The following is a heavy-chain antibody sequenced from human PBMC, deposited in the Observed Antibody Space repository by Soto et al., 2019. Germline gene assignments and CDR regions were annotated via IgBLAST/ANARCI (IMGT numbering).Heavy chain of an antibody. CDR2: ISYDGSNK. D-gene: IGHD4-17*01. CDR1: GFTFSSYA. V-gene: IGHV3-30-3*01. CDR3: ARENGDYVYYYYGMDV. Sequence: QVQLVESGGGVVQPGRSLRLSCAASGFTFSSYAMHWVRQAPGKGLEWVAVISYDGSNKYYADSVKGRFTISRDNSKNTLYLQMNSLRAEDTAVYYCARENGDYVYYYYGMDVWGQGTTVTVSS. J-gene: IGHJ6*02.